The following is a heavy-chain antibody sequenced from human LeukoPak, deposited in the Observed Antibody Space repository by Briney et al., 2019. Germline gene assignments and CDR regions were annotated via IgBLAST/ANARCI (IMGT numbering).Heavy chain of an antibody. J-gene: IGHJ4*02. CDR1: GYTFTGYY. D-gene: IGHD3/OR15-3a*01. V-gene: IGHV1-2*02. CDR2: INPNSGGT. CDR3: GREDWNYFDY. Sequence: GASVKVSCKASGYTFTGYYMHWVRQAPGQGLEWMGWINPNSGGTNYAQKFQGRVAMTRDTSISTAYMELSRLRSDDTALYYCGREDWNYFDYWGQETLVTVSS.